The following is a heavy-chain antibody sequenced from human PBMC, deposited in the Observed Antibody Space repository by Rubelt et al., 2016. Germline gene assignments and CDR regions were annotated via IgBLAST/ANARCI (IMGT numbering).Heavy chain of an antibody. CDR2: ISWNSGSI. Sequence: DVQLVESGGGLVQPGGSLRLSCAASGFTFSSYSMNWVRQAPGQGLEWVSGISWNSGSIGYADSVKGRFTISRDNAKNSLYLQMNSLRAEDTALYYCAKDILGAADAFDIWGQGTMVTVSS. J-gene: IGHJ3*02. CDR3: AKDILGAADAFDI. V-gene: IGHV3-9*01. D-gene: IGHD3-16*01. CDR1: GFTFSSYS.